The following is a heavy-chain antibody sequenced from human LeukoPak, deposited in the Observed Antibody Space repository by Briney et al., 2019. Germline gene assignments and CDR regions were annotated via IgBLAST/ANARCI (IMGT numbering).Heavy chain of an antibody. V-gene: IGHV1-2*02. D-gene: IGHD3-3*01. CDR3: AREFSSKLEWLAYVTGDDAFDV. CDR2: VNPKTGGT. CDR1: GYSFTGYH. J-gene: IGHJ3*01. Sequence: ASVKVSCKAFGYSFTGYHLHWVRQAPRQGLEWMGWVNPKTGGTNYARKFQGRVTMTRDTSINTVNMELSRLTSDDTAVDYCAREFSSKLEWLAYVTGDDAFDVWGQGKIFTVS.